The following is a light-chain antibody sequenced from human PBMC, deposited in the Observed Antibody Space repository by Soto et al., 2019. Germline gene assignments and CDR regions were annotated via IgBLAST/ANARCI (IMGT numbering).Light chain of an antibody. Sequence: DIQLTQSPAFLSASVGDRVSITCRASQDIGSYLAWYQQESGKAPKLLIHTASTLQTGVPFRFSGSGSGTEFTLTISSLQPGDFATYYCQHLHSYPLSFGGGTEVEIK. J-gene: IGKJ4*01. CDR2: TAS. CDR3: QHLHSYPLS. CDR1: QDIGSY. V-gene: IGKV1-9*01.